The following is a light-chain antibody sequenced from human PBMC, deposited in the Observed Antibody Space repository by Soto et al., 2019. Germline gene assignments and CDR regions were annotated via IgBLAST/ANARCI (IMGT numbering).Light chain of an antibody. J-gene: IGLJ2*01. Sequence: QSALTQPRSVSGSPGQSVTIPCTGTSSDIGGYDYVSWYQQHPGKAPKLMIYDVIKRPSGVPDRFSGSTSGNTASLTISGLQAEDEADYYCSSYADSCYVIFGGGTKLTVL. CDR3: SSYADSCYVI. CDR2: DVI. CDR1: SSDIGGYDY. V-gene: IGLV2-11*01.